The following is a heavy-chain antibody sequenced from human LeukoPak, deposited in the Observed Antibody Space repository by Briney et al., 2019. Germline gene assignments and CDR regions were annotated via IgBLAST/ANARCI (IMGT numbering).Heavy chain of an antibody. CDR1: GFTFSSYD. CDR3: ARAHYGDYAFDY. CDR2: IGTAGDT. D-gene: IGHD4-17*01. Sequence: PGGSLRLSCAASGFTFSSYDMHWVRQAAGKGLEWVSAIGTAGDTYYPGSVKGRFTISRENAKNSLYLQMNSLRAGDTAVYYCARAHYGDYAFDYWGQGTLVTVSS. V-gene: IGHV3-13*01. J-gene: IGHJ4*02.